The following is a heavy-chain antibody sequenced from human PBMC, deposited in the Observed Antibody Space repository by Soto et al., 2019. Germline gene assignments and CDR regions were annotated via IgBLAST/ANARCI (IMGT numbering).Heavy chain of an antibody. J-gene: IGHJ2*01. D-gene: IGHD6-19*01. CDR3: ARGDGGSSGWEVDGREYFDL. CDR2: IIPIFGTA. Sequence: QVQLVQSGAEVKKPGSSVKVSCKASGGTFSSYAISWVRQAPGQGLEWMGGIIPIFGTANYAQKFQGRVTITAYESTSTAYMALSSIRSEGTAVYYCARGDGGSSGWEVDGREYFDLWGRGTLVTVSS. V-gene: IGHV1-69*12. CDR1: GGTFSSYA.